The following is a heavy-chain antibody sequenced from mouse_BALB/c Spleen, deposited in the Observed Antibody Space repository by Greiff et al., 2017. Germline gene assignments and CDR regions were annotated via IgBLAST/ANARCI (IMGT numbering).Heavy chain of an antibody. V-gene: IGHV3-5*02. CDR1: GISITPGNYR. CDR2: IYYSGTF. Sequence: EVKLLESGPGLVKPSQTVSLTCTVTGISITPGNYRWSWIRQFPGNKLEWIGYIYYSGTFTYNPSLTSRTTITRDTSKNQFFLEMNSLTAEDTATYYCARDRDRYGSYWYFDVWGAGTTVTVSS. D-gene: IGHD2-14*01. CDR3: ARDRDRYGSYWYFDV. J-gene: IGHJ1*01.